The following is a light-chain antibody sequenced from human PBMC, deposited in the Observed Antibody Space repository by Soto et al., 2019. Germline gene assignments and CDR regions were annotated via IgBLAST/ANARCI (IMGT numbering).Light chain of an antibody. CDR1: QSSISSY. Sequence: LMPSSRTLFSSSGGSATISCRGSQSSISSYLVWYQQKPGQGPRFLIYGASNRATGIPDRFSGSGSGTDFTLTISRLEPEDSAVYYCHQYGSSSRTFGQGTKVDIK. V-gene: IGKV3-20*01. CDR3: HQYGSSSRT. CDR2: GAS. J-gene: IGKJ1*01.